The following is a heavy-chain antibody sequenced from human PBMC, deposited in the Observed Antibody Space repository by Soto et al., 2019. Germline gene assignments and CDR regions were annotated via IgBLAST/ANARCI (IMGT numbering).Heavy chain of an antibody. Sequence: GGSLRLSCEASGFTFSGYGMHWVRQAPGKGLEWVAVTSYEGSTQYYAESVKGRFTISRDNAKNTLFLQMNGLRVEDTGIYYCAKDEGWRIQLWLGSYGVDVWGHGTTVTVSS. CDR2: TSYEGSTQ. V-gene: IGHV3-30*18. J-gene: IGHJ6*02. D-gene: IGHD5-18*01. CDR1: GFTFSGYG. CDR3: AKDEGWRIQLWLGSYGVDV.